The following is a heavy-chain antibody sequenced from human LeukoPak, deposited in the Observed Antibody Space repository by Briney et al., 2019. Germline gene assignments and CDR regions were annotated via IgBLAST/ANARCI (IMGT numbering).Heavy chain of an antibody. CDR3: ARVGYCTNGVCYKGDY. J-gene: IGHJ4*02. CDR1: GYTFTGYY. V-gene: IGHV1-2*02. Sequence: ASVKVSCKASGYTFTGYYMHWVRQAPGQGLEWMGWINPNSGGTNYAQKFQGRVTMTRDTSISTACMELSRLRSDDTAVYYCARVGYCTNGVCYKGDYWGQGTLVTVSS. CDR2: INPNSGGT. D-gene: IGHD2-8*01.